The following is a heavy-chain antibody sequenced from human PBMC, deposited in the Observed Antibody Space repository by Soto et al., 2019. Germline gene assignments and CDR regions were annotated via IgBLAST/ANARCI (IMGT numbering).Heavy chain of an antibody. CDR3: ARAPSIAAAGLDY. V-gene: IGHV4-4*02. CDR2: IYHSGST. D-gene: IGHD6-13*01. Sequence: SETLSLTCAVCSGSISRRNWWSWVRQPPGKGLEWIGEIYHSGSTNYNPSLKSRVTISVDKSKNQFSLKLSSVTAADTAVYYCARAPSIAAAGLDYWGQGTLVTVSS. CDR1: SGSISRRNW. J-gene: IGHJ4*02.